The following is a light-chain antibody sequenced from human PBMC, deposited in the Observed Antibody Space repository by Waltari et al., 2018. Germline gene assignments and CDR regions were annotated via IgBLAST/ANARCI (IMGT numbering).Light chain of an antibody. Sequence: IVLTQSPATLSLSPGERATLSCRASQSVGSYLAWYQQKPGQAPRLLIYNASNRATGIPARFSGSGSGTDVTLTISSLEPEDFAVYYCQQRANWLTFGGGTKVEIK. J-gene: IGKJ4*01. V-gene: IGKV3-11*01. CDR1: QSVGSY. CDR3: QQRANWLT. CDR2: NAS.